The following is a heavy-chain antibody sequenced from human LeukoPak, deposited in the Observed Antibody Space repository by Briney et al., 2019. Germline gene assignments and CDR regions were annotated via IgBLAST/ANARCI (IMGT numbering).Heavy chain of an antibody. CDR2: IIPIFGTA. J-gene: IGHJ4*02. D-gene: IGHD6-13*01. CDR3: ARDPNPPGIAAAGPEYYFDY. V-gene: IGHV1-69*13. Sequence: PVKVSCKASGGTFSSYAISWVRQAPGQGLEWMGGIIPIFGTANYAQKFQGRVTITADESTSTAYMELSSLRSEDTAVYYCARDPNPPGIAAAGPEYYFDYWGQGTLVTVSS. CDR1: GGTFSSYA.